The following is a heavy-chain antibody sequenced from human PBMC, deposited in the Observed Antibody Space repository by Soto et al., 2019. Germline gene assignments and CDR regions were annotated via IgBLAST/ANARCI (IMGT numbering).Heavy chain of an antibody. CDR3: ARGLTGTRVFDI. D-gene: IGHD1-7*01. CDR1: GGSISSSY. V-gene: IGHV4-59*01. CDR2: LYHSGST. Sequence: SETLSLTCTVSGGSISSSYWSWIRQPPGKGLEWIGYLYHSGSTNYNPSLRSRVSISVDTSKNQFSLTLSSVTAADTAVYYCARGLTGTRVFDIWGQGTMVTVSS. J-gene: IGHJ3*02.